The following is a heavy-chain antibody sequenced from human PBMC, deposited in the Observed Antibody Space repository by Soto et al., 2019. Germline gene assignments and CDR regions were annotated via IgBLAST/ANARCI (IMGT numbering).Heavy chain of an antibody. J-gene: IGHJ4*02. CDR3: AREIVGGTPFEF. V-gene: IGHV4-4*07. CDR1: GGSISGYY. Sequence: QVQLQESGPGLVKPSETLSLTCTVSGGSISGYYWSWIRQPAGKGLEWIGRIYATGSTNSNPSLRSRVTMSVGTSKNQVSLKLSSVTAADTAIYYCAREIVGGTPFEFWGQGTLVTVSS. CDR2: IYATGST. D-gene: IGHD1-26*01.